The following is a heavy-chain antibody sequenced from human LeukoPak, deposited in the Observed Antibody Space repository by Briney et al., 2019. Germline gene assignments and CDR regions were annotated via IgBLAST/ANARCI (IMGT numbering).Heavy chain of an antibody. Sequence: SETLSLTCAVYGGSFSGYYWSWIRQPPGMGLEWIGEINHSGSTNYNPSLKSRVTISVDTSKNQFSLKLSSVTAADTAVYYCARAYGYSSTKYIFDYWGQGTLVTVSS. CDR1: GGSFSGYY. D-gene: IGHD5-18*01. J-gene: IGHJ4*02. CDR3: ARAYGYSSTKYIFDY. CDR2: INHSGST. V-gene: IGHV4-34*01.